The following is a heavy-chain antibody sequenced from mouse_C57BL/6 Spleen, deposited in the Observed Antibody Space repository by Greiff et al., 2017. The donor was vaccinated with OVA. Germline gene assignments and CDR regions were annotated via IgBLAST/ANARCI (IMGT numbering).Heavy chain of an antibody. J-gene: IGHJ1*03. CDR2: ISYSGST. V-gene: IGHV3-8*01. CDR1: GYSITSDY. Sequence: EVQRVESGPGLTKPSQTLSLTCSVTGYSITSDYWNWIRKFPGNKLEYMGYISYSGSTYYNPSLKSRISITRDTSKNQYYLQLNSVTTEDTATYYCARTYGYDDWYFDVWGTGTTVTVSS. CDR3: ARTYGYDDWYFDV. D-gene: IGHD2-2*01.